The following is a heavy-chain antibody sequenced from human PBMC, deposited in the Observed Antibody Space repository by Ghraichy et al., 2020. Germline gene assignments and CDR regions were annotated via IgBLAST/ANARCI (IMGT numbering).Heavy chain of an antibody. CDR2: ISYDGSKT. CDR1: GFTFNTFA. V-gene: IGHV3-30-3*01. CDR3: ARDQEGRDAYTYVNYFDY. D-gene: IGHD5-24*01. J-gene: IGHJ4*02. Sequence: GESLNISCAASGFTFNTFAMHWVRQAPGKGLEWVALISYDGSKTYYGDSGKGRFTISRDNSKNTLYLQMNSLRAEDTALYYCARDQEGRDAYTYVNYFDYWGLGTLVTVSS.